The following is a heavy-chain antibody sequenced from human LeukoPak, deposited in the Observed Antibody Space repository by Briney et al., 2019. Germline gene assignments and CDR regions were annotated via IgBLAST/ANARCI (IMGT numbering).Heavy chain of an antibody. CDR2: IYHSGST. D-gene: IGHD3-10*02. CDR3: ARAVRGTYFDY. CDR1: GGSISSGGYY. J-gene: IGHJ4*02. V-gene: IGHV4-30-2*01. Sequence: PSETLSLTCTVSGGSISSGGYYWRWIRQPPGKGLEWIGYIYHSGSTYYNPSLKSRVTISVDTSKNQFSLKLSSVTAADTAVYYCARAVRGTYFDYWGQGTLVTVSS.